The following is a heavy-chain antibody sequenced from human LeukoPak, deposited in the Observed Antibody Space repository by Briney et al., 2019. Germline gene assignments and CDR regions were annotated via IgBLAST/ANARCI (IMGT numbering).Heavy chain of an antibody. CDR3: ARAVTVVTNNWFDP. D-gene: IGHD4-23*01. CDR2: ISSSSSYI. J-gene: IGHJ5*02. Sequence: GGSLRLSCAASGFTFSSYSMNWVRQAPGKGLEWFSSISSSSSYIYYADSVKGRFTISRDNAKNSLYLQMNSLRAEDTAVYYCARAVTVVTNNWFDPWGQGTLVTVSS. V-gene: IGHV3-21*01. CDR1: GFTFSSYS.